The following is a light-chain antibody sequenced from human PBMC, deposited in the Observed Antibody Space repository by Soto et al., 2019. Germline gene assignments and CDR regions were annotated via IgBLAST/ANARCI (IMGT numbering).Light chain of an antibody. CDR1: QSVSSSY. Sequence: EIVLTQSPGTLSLSPGERATLSCRASQSVSSSYLACNQQKPGQAPRLLIYGASSRATGIPDRFSGSGSGTDFTLTISRLESEDFAVYYCQQYGSSPRTFGQGTTVDI. V-gene: IGKV3-20*01. J-gene: IGKJ1*01. CDR3: QQYGSSPRT. CDR2: GAS.